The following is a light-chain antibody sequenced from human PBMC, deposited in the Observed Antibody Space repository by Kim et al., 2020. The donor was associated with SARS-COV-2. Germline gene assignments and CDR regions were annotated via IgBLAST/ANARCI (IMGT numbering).Light chain of an antibody. CDR1: QSVGTY. CDR3: QQTYSSLTVT. Sequence: SVGDSVTITCRASQSVGTYLNWYQHKPGKAPNLLIYSASTLQSGVPARFSGGGSGTEFTLTISSLQREDFATYYCQQTYSSLTVTFGQGTRLEIK. CDR2: SAS. V-gene: IGKV1-39*01. J-gene: IGKJ5*01.